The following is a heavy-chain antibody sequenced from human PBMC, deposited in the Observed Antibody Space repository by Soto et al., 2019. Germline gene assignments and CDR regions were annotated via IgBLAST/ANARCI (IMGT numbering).Heavy chain of an antibody. D-gene: IGHD3-3*01. V-gene: IGHV3-33*01. Sequence: GGSLRLSCAASGFTFSSYGMHWVRQAPGKGLEWVAVIWYDGSNKYYADSVKGRFTISRDNSKNTLYLQMNSLRAEDTAVYYCARESYEGGPMDVWGQGTTVTVSS. CDR2: IWYDGSNK. J-gene: IGHJ6*02. CDR3: ARESYEGGPMDV. CDR1: GFTFSSYG.